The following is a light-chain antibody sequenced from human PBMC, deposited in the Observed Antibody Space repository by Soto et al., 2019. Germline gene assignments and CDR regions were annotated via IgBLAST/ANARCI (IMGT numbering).Light chain of an antibody. CDR3: SSYTSSSTPYV. J-gene: IGLJ1*01. CDR1: SSEFGGYNY. Sequence: SALTQPASLSGAPGQSHTLSCPGTSSEFGGYNYVSWYQQHPGKAPKLMIYDVSNRPSGVSNRFSGSKSGNTASLTISGLQAEDEADYYCSSYTSSSTPYVFGTGTKVTVL. V-gene: IGLV2-14*01. CDR2: DVS.